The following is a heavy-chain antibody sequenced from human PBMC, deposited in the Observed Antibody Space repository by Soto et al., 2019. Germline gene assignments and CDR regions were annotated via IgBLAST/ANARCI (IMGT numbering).Heavy chain of an antibody. CDR3: ARVRCFNGLCHTADYGMDV. D-gene: IGHD2-8*01. J-gene: IGHJ6*02. V-gene: IGHV1-69*01. CDR1: GDVFRSYG. CDR2: IIPISGTT. Sequence: SVKVSCKASGDVFRSYGINWVRQAPGQGLEWMGGIIPISGTTNYAQKFQGRVAITADESTDTVYMELSRPRSEDTAVYFCARVRCFNGLCHTADYGMDVWGLG.